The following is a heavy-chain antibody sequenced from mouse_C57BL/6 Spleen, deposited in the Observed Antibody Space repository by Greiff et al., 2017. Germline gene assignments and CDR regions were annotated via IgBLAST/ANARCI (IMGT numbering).Heavy chain of an antibody. J-gene: IGHJ1*03. D-gene: IGHD3-3*01. Sequence: QVQLQQSGAELVKPGASVKLSCKASGYAFTNYWMDWVKQRPGQGLEWIGGINPSSGGTKYNEKFKGKATLTVDKPSSTAYMQLSSLTSEDSAVYYCARGTHSCVFDDWGTGTTVTVSS. CDR3: ARGTHSCVFDD. V-gene: IGHV1-72*01. CDR2: INPSSGGT. CDR1: GYAFTNYW.